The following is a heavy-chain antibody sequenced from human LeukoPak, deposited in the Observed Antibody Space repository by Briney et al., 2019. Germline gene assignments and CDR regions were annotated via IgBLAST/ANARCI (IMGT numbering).Heavy chain of an antibody. CDR2: INHSGST. V-gene: IGHV4-34*01. CDR1: GGSFRGHY. J-gene: IGHJ4*02. CDR3: ARERATYSDY. D-gene: IGHD1-26*01. Sequence: SETLSLTCAVYGGSFRGHYWSWIRQPPGKGLEWIGEINHSGSTYYNPSLKSRVTISVDTSKNQFSLKLSSVTAADTAVYYCARERATYSDYWGQGTLVTVSS.